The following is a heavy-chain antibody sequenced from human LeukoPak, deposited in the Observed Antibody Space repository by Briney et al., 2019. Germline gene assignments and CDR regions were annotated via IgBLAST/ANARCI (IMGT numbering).Heavy chain of an antibody. CDR1: GGSFSGYY. D-gene: IGHD5-18*01. V-gene: IGHV4-34*01. CDR2: INHSGST. Sequence: PSETLSLTCAVYGGSFSGYYWSWIRQPPGKGLEWIGEINHSGSTNYNPSLKSRVTISVDTSKNQFSLKLSSVTAADTAVYYCACARGTFYSYGYGRQRTTLGSAFDIWGQGTMVTVSS. J-gene: IGHJ3*02. CDR3: ACARGTFYSYGYGRQRTTLGSAFDI.